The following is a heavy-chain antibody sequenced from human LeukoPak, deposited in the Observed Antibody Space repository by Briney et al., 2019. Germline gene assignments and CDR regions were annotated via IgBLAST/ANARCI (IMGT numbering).Heavy chain of an antibody. V-gene: IGHV1-2*04. CDR1: GYTFTSYG. D-gene: IGHD3-10*01. CDR3: ARGRWFGELLYFDY. CDR2: INPNSGGT. J-gene: IGHJ4*02. Sequence: GASVKVSCKASGYTFTSYGISWVRQAPGQGLEWMGWINPNSGGTNYVQKFQGWVTMTRDTSISTAYMELSRLRSDDTAVYYCARGRWFGELLYFDYWGQGTLVTVSS.